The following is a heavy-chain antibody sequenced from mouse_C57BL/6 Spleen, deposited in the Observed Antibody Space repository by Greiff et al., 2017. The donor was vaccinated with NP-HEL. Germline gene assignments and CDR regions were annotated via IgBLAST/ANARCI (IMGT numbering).Heavy chain of an antibody. J-gene: IGHJ3*01. CDR1: GFNIKDDY. V-gene: IGHV14-4*01. CDR2: IDPENGDT. CDR3: TTWGLLAY. D-gene: IGHD1-1*01. Sequence: VQLQQPGAELVKPGASVKLSCTASGFNIKDDYMHWVKQRPEQGLEWIGWIDPENGDTEYASKFQGKATITADTSSNTAYLQLSSLTSEDTAVYYCTTWGLLAYWGQGTLVTVSA.